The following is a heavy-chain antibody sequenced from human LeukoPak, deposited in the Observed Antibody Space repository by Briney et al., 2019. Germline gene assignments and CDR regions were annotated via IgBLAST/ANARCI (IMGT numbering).Heavy chain of an antibody. V-gene: IGHV3-11*05. CDR3: ARDTDYGAPY. Sequence: PGGSLRLSCSASGFSFSDSYMNWLRLSPEKGLEWIAYITSSGANTEYAASVKGRFTISRVNAKNSMYLQMNSLRPEDTAVYYCARDTDYGAPYWGQGTLVTASS. D-gene: IGHD4/OR15-4a*01. CDR2: ITSSGANT. J-gene: IGHJ4*02. CDR1: GFSFSDSY.